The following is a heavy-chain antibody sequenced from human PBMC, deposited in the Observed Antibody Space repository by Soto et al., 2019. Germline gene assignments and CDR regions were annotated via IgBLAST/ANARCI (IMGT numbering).Heavy chain of an antibody. J-gene: IGHJ4*02. CDR2: IYYSGST. V-gene: IGHV4-39*01. CDR3: ARQACGGDCYHFDY. D-gene: IGHD2-21*02. Sequence: SETLSLTCTVSGGSISSSSYYWGWIRQPPGKGLEWIGSIYYSGSTYYNPSLKRRVTISVDTSKNQFSLKLSSVTAADTAVYYCARQACGGDCYHFDYWGQGTLVTVSS. CDR1: GGSISSSSYY.